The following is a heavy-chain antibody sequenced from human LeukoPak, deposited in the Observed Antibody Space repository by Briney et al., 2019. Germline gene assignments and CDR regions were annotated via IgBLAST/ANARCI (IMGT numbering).Heavy chain of an antibody. CDR1: GYSFSDYW. CDR3: ARHIYDFWSNYDWYSDL. CDR2: MYPGDPDV. D-gene: IGHD3-3*01. J-gene: IGHJ2*01. V-gene: IGHV5-51*01. Sequence: NHGESLNTSCQCPGYSFSDYWIGWVRQMPGKGREWMGIMYPGDPDVRYSQSFQGLVTMSADKSISTAYLQWSSLKASDTATYYCARHIYDFWSNYDWYSDLWGRGTRVTVSS.